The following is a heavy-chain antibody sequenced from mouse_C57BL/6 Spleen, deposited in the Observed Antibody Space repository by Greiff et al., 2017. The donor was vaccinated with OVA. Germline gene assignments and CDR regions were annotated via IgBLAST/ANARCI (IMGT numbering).Heavy chain of an antibody. J-gene: IGHJ4*01. Sequence: QVQLKQPGTELVKPGASVKLSCKASGYTFTSYWMHWVKQRPGQGLEWIGNINPSNGGTNYNEKFKSKATLTVDKSSSTAYMQLSSLTSEDSAVYCCARWGSYDAMDYWGQGTSVTVSS. V-gene: IGHV1-53*01. D-gene: IGHD1-1*02. CDR3: ARWGSYDAMDY. CDR2: INPSNGGT. CDR1: GYTFTSYW.